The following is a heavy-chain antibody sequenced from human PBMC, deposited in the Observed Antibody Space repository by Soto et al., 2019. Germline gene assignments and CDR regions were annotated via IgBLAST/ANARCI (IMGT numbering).Heavy chain of an antibody. Sequence: HGESLKISCKGSGYSFSNYWIGWVRQTPGKGLEWMGIIFPDDSDTRYSPSLQGQVTISADRSISTAYLQWSSLKASDTAIYYCARRSVYGPGNYDFWGLGTLVTVSS. J-gene: IGHJ4*02. CDR3: ARRSVYGPGNYDF. D-gene: IGHD3-10*01. V-gene: IGHV5-51*01. CDR2: IFPDDSDT. CDR1: GYSFSNYW.